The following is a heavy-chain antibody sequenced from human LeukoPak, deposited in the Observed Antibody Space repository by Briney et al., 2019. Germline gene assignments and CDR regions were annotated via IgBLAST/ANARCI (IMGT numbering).Heavy chain of an antibody. V-gene: IGHV3-7*01. J-gene: IGHJ4*02. D-gene: IGHD1-14*01. CDR1: GFTFSSYW. Sequence: PGGSLRLSCAASGFTFSSYWMSWVRQAPGKGLEWVANIKQDGSEKYYVDSVKGRFTISRDNARQSLHLQMNSLRAEDTALYYCVTTGNLRNFYYWGPGTLVTVSS. CDR2: IKQDGSEK. CDR3: VTTGNLRNFYY.